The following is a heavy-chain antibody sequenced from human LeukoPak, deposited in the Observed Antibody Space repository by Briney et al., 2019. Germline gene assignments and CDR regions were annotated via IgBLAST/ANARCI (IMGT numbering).Heavy chain of an antibody. CDR3: ARRHAGQWLDYFDY. Sequence: ASVKVSCKASGYTFTSYGISWVRQAPGQGLEWMGWINPNSGGTNYAQKFQGRVTLTRDTSTSTVYMELSSLTSDDTAMYYCARRHAGQWLDYFDYWGQGTLVTVSS. V-gene: IGHV1-18*01. D-gene: IGHD6-19*01. CDR1: GYTFTSYG. J-gene: IGHJ4*02. CDR2: INPNSGGT.